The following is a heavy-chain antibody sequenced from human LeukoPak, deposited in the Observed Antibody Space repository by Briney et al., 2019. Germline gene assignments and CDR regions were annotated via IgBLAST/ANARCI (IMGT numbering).Heavy chain of an antibody. J-gene: IGHJ6*02. CDR3: ARDHGDYSTFYYYGMDV. D-gene: IGHD4-17*01. V-gene: IGHV6-1*01. CDR2: TYYRSKWYN. CDR1: GDSVSSNSAA. Sequence: SQTLSLTCAISGDSVSSNSAAWTWIRRSPSRGLEWLGRTYYRSKWYNDYAVSVKSRITINPDTSKNQFSLQLNSVTPEDTAVYYCARDHGDYSTFYYYGMDVWGQGTTVTVSS.